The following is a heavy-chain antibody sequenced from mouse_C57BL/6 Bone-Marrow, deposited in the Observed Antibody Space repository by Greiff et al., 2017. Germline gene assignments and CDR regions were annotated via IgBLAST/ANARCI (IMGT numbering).Heavy chain of an antibody. CDR2: IWRGGST. CDR1: GFSLTSSG. V-gene: IGHV2-5*01. CDR3: AKNLYYGYDGNLDY. D-gene: IGHD2-2*01. J-gene: IGHJ4*01. Sequence: VQRVESGPGLVQPSQSLSITCTVSGFSLTSSGVHWVRQSPGKGLEWLGVIWRGGSTDYNAAFMSRLSITQDNSKSQVFFKMNSLQADDTAIYYCAKNLYYGYDGNLDYWGQGTSVTVSS.